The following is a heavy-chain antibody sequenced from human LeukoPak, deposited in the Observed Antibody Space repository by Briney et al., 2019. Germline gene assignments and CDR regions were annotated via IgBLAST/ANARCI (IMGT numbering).Heavy chain of an antibody. CDR1: GYPFGSFD. CDR3: AKDGSWGDYQFYFYMDV. CDR2: ISGSGYYT. J-gene: IGHJ6*03. D-gene: IGHD3-16*01. Sequence: GGSLTLSCKASGYPFGSFDMRWVRQAPGKGLEWVSGISGSGYYTYYPDYVKGRFTITRDHSKHALYKELNSMRAQDSALYFCAKDGSWGDYQFYFYMDVWGKGTTVTVSS. V-gene: IGHV3-23*01.